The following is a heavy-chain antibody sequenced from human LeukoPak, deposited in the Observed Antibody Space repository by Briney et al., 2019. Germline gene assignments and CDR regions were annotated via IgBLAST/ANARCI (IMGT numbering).Heavy chain of an antibody. CDR2: IWYDGSNK. CDR3: ASRSPSRTYDFWSGYYLHDAFDI. CDR1: GFTFSSYG. J-gene: IGHJ3*02. Sequence: GGSLRLSCAASGFTFSSYGMHWVRQAPGKGLEWVAVIWYDGSNKYYADSVKGRFTISRDNSKNTLYLQMNSLRAEDTAVYYCASRSPSRTYDFWSGYYLHDAFDIWGQGTMVTVSS. V-gene: IGHV3-33*01. D-gene: IGHD3-3*01.